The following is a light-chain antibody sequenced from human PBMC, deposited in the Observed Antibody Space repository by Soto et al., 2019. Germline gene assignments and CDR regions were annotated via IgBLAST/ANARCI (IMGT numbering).Light chain of an antibody. CDR1: QSVFSTSTNKNY. J-gene: IGKJ3*01. CDR2: WAS. CDR3: QQYFNTPFA. Sequence: DIVMTQSPDSLAVSLGERATINCKSSQSVFSTSTNKNYLTWYQQKQGQPPKLLIYWASTRESGVPDRFSGSGSGTDFTRTITSLQAEDVATYYCQQYFNTPFAFGPGTKVNIK. V-gene: IGKV4-1*01.